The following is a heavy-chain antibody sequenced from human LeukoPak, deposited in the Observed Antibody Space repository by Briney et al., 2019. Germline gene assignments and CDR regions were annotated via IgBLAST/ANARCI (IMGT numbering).Heavy chain of an antibody. CDR2: INPNSGGT. D-gene: IGHD2-15*01. V-gene: IGHV1-2*06. Sequence: ASVKVSCKASGYTFTGYYMHWVRQAPGQGLEWMGRINPNSGGTNYAQKFKGRVTMTRDTSISTAYMELSRLRSDDTAVYYCARVASRSGGSWYLYWGQGTLVTVSS. CDR1: GYTFTGYY. J-gene: IGHJ4*02. CDR3: ARVASRSGGSWYLY.